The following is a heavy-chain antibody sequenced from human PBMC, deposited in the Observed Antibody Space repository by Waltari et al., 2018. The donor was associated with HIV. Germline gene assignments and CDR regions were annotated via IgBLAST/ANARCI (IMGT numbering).Heavy chain of an antibody. CDR2: IKEDGSKK. Sequence: EVQLVESGGGLVQPGGSLRLSCAASGFTFSTYWMSWVRQAPGKGLEWVANIKEDGSKKYYVDPVKGRFTISRDNAKNSLYLQMNSLRAEDTAVYYCARIGYSSSSIDYWGQGTLVTVSS. CDR3: ARIGYSSSSIDY. CDR1: GFTFSTYW. V-gene: IGHV3-7*01. D-gene: IGHD6-13*01. J-gene: IGHJ4*02.